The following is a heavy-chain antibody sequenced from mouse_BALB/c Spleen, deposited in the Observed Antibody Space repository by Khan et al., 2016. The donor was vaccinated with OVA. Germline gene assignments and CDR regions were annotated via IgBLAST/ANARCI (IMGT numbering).Heavy chain of an antibody. V-gene: IGHV1-9*01. CDR2: ILPGSGST. J-gene: IGHJ2*01. CDR3: ARSRYYGSSYFDY. D-gene: IGHD1-1*01. Sequence: QVQLKQSGAELMKPGASVKISCKATGYTFSGYWIEWVKQRPGHGLEWIGEILPGSGSTKYNETFKGKATLTADTSSNTAYMQLSSLTSGDAAVYYCARSRYYGSSYFDYWGQGTTLTVSS. CDR1: GYTFSGYW.